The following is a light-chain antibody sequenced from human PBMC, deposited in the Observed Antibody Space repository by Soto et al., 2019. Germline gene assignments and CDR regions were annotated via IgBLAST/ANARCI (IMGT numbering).Light chain of an antibody. CDR1: QSISNH. V-gene: IGKV1-39*01. Sequence: DIQMTQSPSSLSASVEDRVIITCRASQSISNHLNWYQQKPGKAPKLLIFAASSLQSGVPSRFSGSRSGPDFTLSIRSLHPEDFATYYCQQSYSSPPTLGQGTKVDTK. CDR2: AAS. J-gene: IGKJ1*01. CDR3: QQSYSSPPT.